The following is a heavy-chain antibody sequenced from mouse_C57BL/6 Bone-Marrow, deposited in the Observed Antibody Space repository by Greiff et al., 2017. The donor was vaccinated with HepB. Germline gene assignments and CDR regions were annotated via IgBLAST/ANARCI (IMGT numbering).Heavy chain of an antibody. Sequence: EVQLQESGPVLVKPGASVKMSCKASGYTFTDYYMNWVKQSHGKSLEWIGVINPYNGGTSYNQKFKGKATLTVDKSSSTAYMELNSLTSEDSAVYYCAREHYDYDWFAYWGQGTLVTVSA. J-gene: IGHJ3*01. CDR3: AREHYDYDWFAY. CDR2: INPYNGGT. CDR1: GYTFTDYY. V-gene: IGHV1-19*01. D-gene: IGHD2-4*01.